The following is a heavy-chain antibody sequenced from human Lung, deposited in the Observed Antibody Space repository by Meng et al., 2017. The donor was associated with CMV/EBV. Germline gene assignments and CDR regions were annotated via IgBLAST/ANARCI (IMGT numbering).Heavy chain of an antibody. Sequence: QVQLVQSGXEVKKXXXSVKVSCXASGYTFTGYYMHWVRQAPGQGLEWMGWINPNSGGTNYAQKFQGRVTMTRDTSISTAYMELSRLRSDDTAVYYCARGRDVLRFLEWLLPDYWGQGTLVTVSS. CDR3: ARGRDVLRFLEWLLPDY. CDR1: GYTFTGYY. D-gene: IGHD3-3*01. J-gene: IGHJ4*02. CDR2: INPNSGGT. V-gene: IGHV1-2*02.